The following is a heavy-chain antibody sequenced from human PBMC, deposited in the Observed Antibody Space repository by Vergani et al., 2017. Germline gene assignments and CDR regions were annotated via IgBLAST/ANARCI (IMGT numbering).Heavy chain of an antibody. CDR1: EYSFGNYW. Sequence: EVALFQSGPEMRKPGESLKISCKGSEYSFGNYWIGWVRQMPGKGLEWMGIIYPADSDTRYSPSFQGQVTISADKSISTAFLQWDSLKASDTALYYCARHTTYTDSWGQGTLVTVSS. J-gene: IGHJ4*02. CDR2: IYPADSDT. CDR3: ARHTTYTDS. V-gene: IGHV5-51*01. D-gene: IGHD1-1*01.